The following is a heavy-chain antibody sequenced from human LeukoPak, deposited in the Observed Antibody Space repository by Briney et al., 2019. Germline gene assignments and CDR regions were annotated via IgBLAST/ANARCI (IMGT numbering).Heavy chain of an antibody. Sequence: SETLSLTCTVSGGSISSGSYYWSCIRQPAGKGLECIGRVYTSGSTNYNPSLKSRVTISVDTSKNQFSLKLSSVTAADTAFYYCARLTVVRGVIVEDYWGQGSLVTVSS. D-gene: IGHD3-10*01. V-gene: IGHV4-61*02. J-gene: IGHJ4*02. CDR1: GGSISSGSYY. CDR2: VYTSGST. CDR3: ARLTVVRGVIVEDY.